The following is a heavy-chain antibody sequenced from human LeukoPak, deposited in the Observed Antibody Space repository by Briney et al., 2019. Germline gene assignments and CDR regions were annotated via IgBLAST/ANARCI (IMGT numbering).Heavy chain of an antibody. CDR3: ASGWFDY. Sequence: GRSLRLSCAASGFTFSSYAMHWVRQAPGKGLEWVAVISYDGSNKYYADSVKGRFTISRDSSKNTLYLQMNSLRAEDTAVYYCASGWFDYWGQGTLVTVSS. D-gene: IGHD6-19*01. CDR2: ISYDGSNK. V-gene: IGHV3-30-3*01. J-gene: IGHJ4*02. CDR1: GFTFSSYA.